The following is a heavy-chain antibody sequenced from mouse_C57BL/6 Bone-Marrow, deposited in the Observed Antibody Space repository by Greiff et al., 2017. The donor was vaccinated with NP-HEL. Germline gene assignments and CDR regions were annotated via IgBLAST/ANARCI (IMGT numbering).Heavy chain of an antibody. Sequence: EVHLVESGGGLVQSGRSLRLSCATSGFTFSDFYMAWVRQAPGKGLAWIAACRNKANDYTTEYSASVKGRFIVSRDTSQSILYLQMNALRAEDTAIYYCARDDYSLYAMDYWGQVTSVTVSS. V-gene: IGHV7-1*01. CDR1: GFTFSDFY. D-gene: IGHD2-12*01. CDR3: ARDDYSLYAMDY. J-gene: IGHJ4*01. CDR2: CRNKANDYTT.